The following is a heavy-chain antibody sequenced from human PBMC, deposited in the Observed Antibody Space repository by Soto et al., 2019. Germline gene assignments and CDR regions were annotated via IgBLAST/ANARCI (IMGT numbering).Heavy chain of an antibody. CDR2: ISSSSTAI. D-gene: IGHD3-10*01. J-gene: IGHJ4*02. CDR3: MRHPWRDSYSLGY. CDR1: GFTFSDYA. Sequence: GGSLRLSCAASGFTFSDYAMHWVRQAPGKGLEWASSISSSSTAIFYGDSVKGRFIISRDNAENSLYLQMNSLRAEDTAVYYCMRHPWRDSYSLGYWGLGSLVTVSS. V-gene: IGHV3-21*01.